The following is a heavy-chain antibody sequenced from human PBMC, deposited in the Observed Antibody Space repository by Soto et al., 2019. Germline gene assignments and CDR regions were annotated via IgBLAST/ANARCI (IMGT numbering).Heavy chain of an antibody. CDR1: GFTFSNAW. CDR3: AALTLRFLEWVSHTPDY. J-gene: IGHJ4*02. CDR2: IKSKTDGGTT. Sequence: EVQLVESGGGLVKPGGSLRLSCAASGFTFSNAWMSWVRQAPGKGLEWVGRIKSKTDGGTTDYAAPMKGRFTISRDDSKNTLYLQMNSLKTEDTAVYYCAALTLRFLEWVSHTPDYWGQGTLVTVSS. V-gene: IGHV3-15*01. D-gene: IGHD3-3*01.